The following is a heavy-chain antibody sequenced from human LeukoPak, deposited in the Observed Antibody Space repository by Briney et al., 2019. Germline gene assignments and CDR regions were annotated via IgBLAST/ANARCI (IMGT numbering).Heavy chain of an antibody. CDR1: GFTFSSYW. Sequence: PGGSLRLSCAASGFTFSSYWMSWVRQAPGKGLEWVANIKQDGSEKYYVDSVKGRFTISRDNAKNSLYLQMNSLRAEDTAVYYCAKDVKSFVGRDAFDIWGQGTMVTVSS. CDR3: AKDVKSFVGRDAFDI. CDR2: IKQDGSEK. J-gene: IGHJ3*02. V-gene: IGHV3-7*01.